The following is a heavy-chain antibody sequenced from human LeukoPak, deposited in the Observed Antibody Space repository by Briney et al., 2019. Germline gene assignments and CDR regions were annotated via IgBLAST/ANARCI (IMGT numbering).Heavy chain of an antibody. D-gene: IGHD1-26*01. CDR3: ARDRQWELDF. Sequence: GRSLRLSCAASGFTFDDYAMHWVRQAPGKGLEWVSGISWNSGSIGYADSVKGRFTISRDNAKNSLYLQMNSLRVEDTAVYYCARDRQWELDFWGQGTLVTVSS. CDR2: ISWNSGSI. J-gene: IGHJ4*02. CDR1: GFTFDDYA. V-gene: IGHV3-9*01.